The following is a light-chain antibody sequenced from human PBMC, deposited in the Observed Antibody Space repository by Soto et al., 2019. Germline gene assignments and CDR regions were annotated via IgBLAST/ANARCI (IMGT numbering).Light chain of an antibody. Sequence: QTVLTQEPSFSVSPGGTVTLTCGLTSGSVSPSHYPSWYQQTPGQAPRTLLYTTNTRSSGVPDRFSGSLLGNKAALTITGAQAEDESDYYWLLHMGSGVVVFGGGTKLTVL. J-gene: IGLJ2*01. CDR3: LLHMGSGVVV. CDR2: TTN. CDR1: SGSVSPSHY. V-gene: IGLV8-61*01.